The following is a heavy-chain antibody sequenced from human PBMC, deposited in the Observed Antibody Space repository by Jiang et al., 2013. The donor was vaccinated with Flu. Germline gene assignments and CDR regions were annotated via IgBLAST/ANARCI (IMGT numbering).Heavy chain of an antibody. D-gene: IGHD6-13*01. V-gene: IGHV4-59*08. CDR3: AGLKDGSSSWAHFDY. Sequence: GSGLVKPSETLSLTCTVSGGFITSYYWSWLRQSPGKGLDWIGHIDYSGSANYNPSLNSRVTISVDPAKNQFSLRLSSVTAADTAIYFCAGLKDGSSSWAHFDYWGQGTLVTVSS. CDR1: GGFITSYY. J-gene: IGHJ4*02. CDR2: IDYSGSA.